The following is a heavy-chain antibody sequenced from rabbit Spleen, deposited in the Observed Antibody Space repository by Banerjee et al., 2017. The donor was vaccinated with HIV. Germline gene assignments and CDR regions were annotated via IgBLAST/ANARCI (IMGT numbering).Heavy chain of an antibody. CDR2: IDTNDGDT. V-gene: IGHV1S45*01. CDR1: GFSFSSNW. Sequence: LEESGGGLVKPGGTLTLTCTVSGFSFSSNWICWVRQAPGKGLEWIACIDTNDGDTDYANWPKGRFTISKTSSTTVSLQMTSLTAADTATYFCARDFYDDYGNYDLWGPGTLVTVS. D-gene: IGHD2-1*01. J-gene: IGHJ4*01. CDR3: ARDFYDDYGNYDL.